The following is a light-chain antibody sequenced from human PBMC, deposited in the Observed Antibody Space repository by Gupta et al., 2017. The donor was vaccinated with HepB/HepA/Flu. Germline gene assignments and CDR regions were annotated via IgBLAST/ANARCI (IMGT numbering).Light chain of an antibody. CDR3: GTWDSSLSAGYWV. J-gene: IGLJ3*02. CDR1: SSNIGNNY. Sequence: QSVLTQPPAVSAAQGEKVTISCSGSSSNIGNNYVSWYQQLPGTDPKLLIYDNNKRPSGIPDRYSGSKAGTSATLGITGLQTGDEAYYYCGTWDSSLSAGYWVFCGGTELTVL. V-gene: IGLV1-51*01. CDR2: DNN.